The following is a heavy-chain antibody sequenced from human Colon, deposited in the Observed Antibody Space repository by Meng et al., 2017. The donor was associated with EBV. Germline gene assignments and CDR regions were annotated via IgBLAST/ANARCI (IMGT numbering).Heavy chain of an antibody. CDR3: ARNGDYNPGLY. Sequence: QLRLQESGPGLVKPSGTLALTCAVSGDSISNNWLSWVRQPPGKGLEWIGEIYHSGTTNYNPSLRSRVTISVDKSKNQFSLQLTSVTAADTAVYYCARNGDYNPGLYWGQGTLVTVSS. J-gene: IGHJ4*02. CDR2: IYHSGTT. D-gene: IGHD4-17*01. V-gene: IGHV4-4*02. CDR1: GDSISNNW.